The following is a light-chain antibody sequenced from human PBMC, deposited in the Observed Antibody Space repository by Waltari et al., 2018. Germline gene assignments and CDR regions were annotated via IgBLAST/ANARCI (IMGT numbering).Light chain of an antibody. J-gene: IGLJ1*01. CDR2: GKT. CDR3: NSRDSSGNHRYV. Sequence: SSELTQDPAVSVALGQTVRITCQGNILRSYYPSGYQQKPGQAPVLVTYGKTNRPSGIPDRFSGSSSGNTASLTITGDQAEDEADYYCNSRDSSGNHRYVFGTGTKVTVL. V-gene: IGLV3-19*01. CDR1: ILRSYY.